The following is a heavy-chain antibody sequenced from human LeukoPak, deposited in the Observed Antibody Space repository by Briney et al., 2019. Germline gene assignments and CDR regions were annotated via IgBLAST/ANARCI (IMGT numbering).Heavy chain of an antibody. CDR2: ISGSGRST. D-gene: IGHD1-1*01. CDR3: AKSRSGSANWALQIFDN. J-gene: IGHJ4*02. Sequence: PGGSLRLSCAASGFTFSAYAMSWVRQAPGEGLEWVSAISGSGRSTYYADSVKGRFTISRDNSKNTLYLQMNSLRAEDTAVYFCAKSRSGSANWALQIFDNWGQGTLVTVSS. CDR1: GFTFSAYA. V-gene: IGHV3-23*01.